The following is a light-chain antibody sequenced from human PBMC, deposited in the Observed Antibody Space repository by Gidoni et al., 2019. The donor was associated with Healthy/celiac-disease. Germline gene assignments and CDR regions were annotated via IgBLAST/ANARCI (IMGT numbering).Light chain of an antibody. J-gene: IGKJ4*01. CDR3: QQSYSTLLT. CDR1: QSIISY. V-gene: IGKV1-39*01. CDR2: AAS. Sequence: DIQMTQSPSSLSASVGDRVTITCRASQSIISYLNWYQQKPGKAPKRLIYAASRLQSGVPSRFSGSGSGTDFTLTISILQPEDFATYYGQQSYSTLLTFGGGTKVEIK.